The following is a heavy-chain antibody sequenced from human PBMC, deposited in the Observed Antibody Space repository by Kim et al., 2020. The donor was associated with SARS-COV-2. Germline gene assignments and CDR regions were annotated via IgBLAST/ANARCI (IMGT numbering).Heavy chain of an antibody. Sequence: VKGRFTISRDKSKNTLFLQMNGLRAEDTAVYYCARDRLLWFGELSHYCDSWGQGTLVTVSS. CDR3: ARDRLLWFGELSHYCDS. J-gene: IGHJ4*02. V-gene: IGHV3-30*04. D-gene: IGHD3-10*01.